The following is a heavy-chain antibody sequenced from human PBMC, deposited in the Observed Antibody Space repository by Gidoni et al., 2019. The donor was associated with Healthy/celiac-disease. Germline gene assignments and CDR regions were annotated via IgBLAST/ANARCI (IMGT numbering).Heavy chain of an antibody. J-gene: IGHJ4*02. CDR3: ASSPYKAAACDY. V-gene: IGHV1-46*01. CDR1: GYTFTSYY. Sequence: QVQLVQSGAEVKKPGASVKVSCKASGYTFTSYYMHWVRQAPGQGLEWMGIINPSGGSTSYAQKFQGRVTMTRDTSTSTVYMELSSLRSEDTAVYYCASSPYKAAACDYWGQGTLVTVSS. CDR2: INPSGGST. D-gene: IGHD2-15*01.